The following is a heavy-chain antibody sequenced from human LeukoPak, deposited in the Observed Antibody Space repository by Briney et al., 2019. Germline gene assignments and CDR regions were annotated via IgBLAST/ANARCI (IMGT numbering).Heavy chain of an antibody. V-gene: IGHV4-59*12. CDR1: GGSISSYY. Sequence: SETLSLTCTVSGGSISSYYWSWIRQPPGKGLEWIGYIYYSGSTNYNPSLKSRVTISVGTSKNQFSLKVRSVTASDTAVYFCARVRGRDGYFDYWGQGALVTVSS. J-gene: IGHJ4*02. CDR2: IYYSGST. CDR3: ARVRGRDGYFDY. D-gene: IGHD2-8*01.